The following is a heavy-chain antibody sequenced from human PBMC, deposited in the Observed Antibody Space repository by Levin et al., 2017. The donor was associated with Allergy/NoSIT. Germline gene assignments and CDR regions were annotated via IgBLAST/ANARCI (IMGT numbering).Heavy chain of an antibody. V-gene: IGHV3-74*01. CDR1: GFTISSYW. D-gene: IGHD2-15*01. J-gene: IGHJ5*02. CDR2: INSDGSST. Sequence: GESLKISCAASGFTISSYWMHWVRQAPGKGPVWVSRINSDGSSTTYADSVKGRFTISRDNAKNTLFLQMNSLRAEDTAVYYCARNREGDCSGGSCLNWFEPWGQGTLVTVSS. CDR3: ARNREGDCSGGSCLNWFEP.